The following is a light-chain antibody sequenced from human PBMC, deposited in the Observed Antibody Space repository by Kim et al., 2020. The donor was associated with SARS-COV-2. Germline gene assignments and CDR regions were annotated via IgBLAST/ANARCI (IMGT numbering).Light chain of an antibody. J-gene: IGLJ2*01. CDR1: TGPCTSGHF. CDR2: DTN. V-gene: IGLV7-46*01. CDR3: LLDYNTIRV. Sequence: PVGTSTLPFGPSTGPCTSGHFPYWFQQKPGQAPTTLIYDTNNKLSWTPARFSGSLLGGKAALTLSGAQPEDEADYYCLLDYNTIRVFGGGTQLTVL.